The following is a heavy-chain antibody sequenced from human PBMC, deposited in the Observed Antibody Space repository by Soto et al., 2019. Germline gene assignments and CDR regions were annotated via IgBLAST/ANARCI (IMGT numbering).Heavy chain of an antibody. CDR3: AEAGGYSRTTPIPSAYDMDV. V-gene: IGHV3-21*06. CDR1: GFTFNSYS. CDR2: ISSFSNYM. D-gene: IGHD5-12*01. J-gene: IGHJ6*02. Sequence: EVQLVESGGGLVKPGGSLRLSCAVSGFTFNSYSMNWVRQAPGKGLEWVSSISSFSNYMYYTDSVKGRFTITRDKAGNSVYLQMNSLKAKDTVVYYCAEAGGYSRTTPIPSAYDMDVWGQGTPVTVSS.